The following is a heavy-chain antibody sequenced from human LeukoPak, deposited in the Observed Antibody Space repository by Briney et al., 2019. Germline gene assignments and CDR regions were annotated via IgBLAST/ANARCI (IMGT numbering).Heavy chain of an antibody. D-gene: IGHD3-10*01. CDR2: INHSGST. J-gene: IGHJ4*02. CDR1: GGSFSGYY. Sequence: SETLSLTCAVYGGSFSGYYWSWIRQPPGKGLEWIGEINHSGSTNYNPSLKSRVTILVDTSKNQFSLKLSSVTAADTAVYYCARVGWYGGLTEFDYWGQGTLVTVSS. V-gene: IGHV4-34*01. CDR3: ARVGWYGGLTEFDY.